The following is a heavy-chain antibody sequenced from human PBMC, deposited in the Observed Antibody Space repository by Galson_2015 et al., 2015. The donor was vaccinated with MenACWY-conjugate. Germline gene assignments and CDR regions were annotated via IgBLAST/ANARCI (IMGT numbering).Heavy chain of an antibody. CDR2: IIPILGIA. Sequence: SVKVSCKASGYTFTGYYMHWVRQAPGQGLEWMGRIIPILGIANYAQKFQGRVTITADKSTSTAYMELSSLRSEDTAVYYCASPPYYYDSSGYPEYFQHWGQGTLVTVSS. V-gene: IGHV1-69*02. D-gene: IGHD3-22*01. CDR1: GYTFTGYY. J-gene: IGHJ1*01. CDR3: ASPPYYYDSSGYPEYFQH.